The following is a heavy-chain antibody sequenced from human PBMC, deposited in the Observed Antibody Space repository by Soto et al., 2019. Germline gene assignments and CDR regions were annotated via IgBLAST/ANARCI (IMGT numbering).Heavy chain of an antibody. V-gene: IGHV1-69*13. CDR3: AKSAPMDAGDKYYYDF. CDR2: IIPLFGTA. CDR1: GGTFSTFG. Sequence: SVKVSCKASGGTFSTFGISWVRQAPGRGLEWMGGIIPLFGTARYSQKFEDRITITADESTNTVYMDLRSLTSEDTAIYYCAKSAPMDAGDKYYYDFWGQGALVTVSS. D-gene: IGHD4-17*01. J-gene: IGHJ4*02.